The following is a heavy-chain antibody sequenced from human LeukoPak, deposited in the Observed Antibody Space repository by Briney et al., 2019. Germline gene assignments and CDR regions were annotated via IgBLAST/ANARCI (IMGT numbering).Heavy chain of an antibody. CDR1: GFTFSSYY. CDR3: ARSIAAAGTFDY. D-gene: IGHD6-13*01. CDR2: IKKDGSEK. V-gene: IGHV3-7*01. Sequence: GGSLRLSCAASGFTFSSYYMSWVRQAPGKGLEWVANIKKDGSEKYYVDSVKGRFTISRDNAKNSLYLQMNSLRAEDTAVYYCARSIAAAGTFDYWGQGTLVTVSS. J-gene: IGHJ4*02.